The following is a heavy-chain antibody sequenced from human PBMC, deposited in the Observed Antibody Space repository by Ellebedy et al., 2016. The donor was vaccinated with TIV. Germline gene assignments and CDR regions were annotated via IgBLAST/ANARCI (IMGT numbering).Heavy chain of an antibody. V-gene: IGHV4-39*01. D-gene: IGHD5-12*01. Sequence: SETLSLXCTVSGGSISSSSYYWGWIRQPPGKGLEWIGSIYYSGSTYYNPSLKSRVTISVDTSKNRFSLKLSSVTAADTAVYYCARGYGVVDYWGQGTLVTVSS. J-gene: IGHJ4*02. CDR2: IYYSGST. CDR1: GGSISSSSYY. CDR3: ARGYGVVDY.